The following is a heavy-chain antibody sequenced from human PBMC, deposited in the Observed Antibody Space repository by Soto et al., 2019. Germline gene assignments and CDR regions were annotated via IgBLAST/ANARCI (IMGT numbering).Heavy chain of an antibody. J-gene: IGHJ4*02. V-gene: IGHV3-72*01. Sequence: EVQLVESGGNLVQPGGSLRLSCAGSGFTFSDYYIDWVHQAPGKGLEWVGRSRDKGNSYSTDYGASVRGRFTVSRDGSKNSLYLQMNSLETGDTALYYCVRSLPGTTSFDYWGRGTLVTVSS. D-gene: IGHD1-7*01. CDR2: SRDKGNSYST. CDR3: VRSLPGTTSFDY. CDR1: GFTFSDYY.